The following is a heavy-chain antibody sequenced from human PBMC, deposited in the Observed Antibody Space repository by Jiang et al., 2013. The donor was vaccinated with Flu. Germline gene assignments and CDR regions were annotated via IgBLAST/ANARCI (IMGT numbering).Heavy chain of an antibody. CDR2: ISGSGGST. J-gene: IGHJ4*02. CDR3: AKVGPPHYDSSGYYYYFDY. V-gene: IGHV3-23*01. D-gene: IGHD3-22*01. CDR1: GFTFSSYA. Sequence: VQLLESGGGLVQPGGSLRLSCAASGFTFSSYAMSWVRQAPGKGLEWVSAISGSGGSTYYADSVKGRFTISRDNSKNTLYLQMNSLRAEDTAVYYCAKVGPPHYDSSGYYYYFDYWGQGTLVTVSS.